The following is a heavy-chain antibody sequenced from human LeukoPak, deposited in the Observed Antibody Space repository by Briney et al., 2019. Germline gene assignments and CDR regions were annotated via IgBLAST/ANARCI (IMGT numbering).Heavy chain of an antibody. J-gene: IGHJ5*02. CDR3: ARMKSYDSSGYYEGGWFDP. V-gene: IGHV1-2*04. CDR1: GGTFSSYA. Sequence: ASVKVSCKASGGTFSSYATSWVRQAPGQGLEWMGWINPNSGGTNYAQKFQGWVTMTGDTSISTAYMELSRLRPDDTAVYYCARMKSYDSSGYYEGGWFDPWGQGTLVTVSS. D-gene: IGHD3-22*01. CDR2: INPNSGGT.